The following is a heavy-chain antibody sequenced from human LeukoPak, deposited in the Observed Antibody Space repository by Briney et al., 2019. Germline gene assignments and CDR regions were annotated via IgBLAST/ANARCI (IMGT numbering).Heavy chain of an antibody. Sequence: PGGSLRLSCAASGFTFSSYSMNWVRQAPGKGLEWVSYISSSTGTMYYADSVKGRFTISRDNGKKSVYLQMNSLRAEDTAMNYCARGEPYSSSWFAPFDYWGQGTLVTVSS. D-gene: IGHD6-13*01. CDR2: ISSSTGTM. J-gene: IGHJ4*02. CDR3: ARGEPYSSSWFAPFDY. CDR1: GFTFSSYS. V-gene: IGHV3-48*01.